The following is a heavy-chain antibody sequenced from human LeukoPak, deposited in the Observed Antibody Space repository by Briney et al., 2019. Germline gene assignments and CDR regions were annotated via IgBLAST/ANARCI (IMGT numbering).Heavy chain of an antibody. CDR2: IYTSGST. CDR1: GGSISSYY. J-gene: IGHJ5*02. D-gene: IGHD3-10*01. Sequence: SETLSLTCTVSGGSISSYYWSWIRQPAGKGLEWIGRIYTSGSTNYNPSLKSRVTMSVDTSKNQFSLKLSSVTAADTAVYYCARDRVWFGELSSNWFDPWGQGTLVTVSS. V-gene: IGHV4-4*07. CDR3: ARDRVWFGELSSNWFDP.